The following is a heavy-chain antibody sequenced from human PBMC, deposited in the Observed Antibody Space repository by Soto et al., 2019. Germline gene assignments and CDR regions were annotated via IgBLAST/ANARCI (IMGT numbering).Heavy chain of an antibody. CDR3: ASHPLNWSDADS. V-gene: IGHV4-4*02. Sequence: SETLSLTCAVSGDSFTSNNWWTWVRQPPGQGLEWIGEIYRTGSTNYNPSLKSRLSMSVDTSKNQFSLTMKSVTAADTGVYYCASHPLNWSDADSWGQGVLVTVSS. CDR2: IYRTGST. J-gene: IGHJ4*02. D-gene: IGHD1-1*01. CDR1: GDSFTSNNW.